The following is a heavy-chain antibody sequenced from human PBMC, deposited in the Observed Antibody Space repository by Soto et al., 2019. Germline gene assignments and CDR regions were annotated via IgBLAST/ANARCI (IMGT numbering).Heavy chain of an antibody. V-gene: IGHV1-69*12. Sequence: QVQLVQSGAEVKKPGSSVKVSCKASGGTFSSYAISWVRQAPGQGLEWMGGIIPIFGTANYAQKFQGRVTITADESTSAAYMQLSSLRSEDTAVYYCATGPSGTPEPYFYSDGMDVWGQGTTVTVSS. D-gene: IGHD3-10*01. CDR2: IIPIFGTA. CDR3: ATGPSGTPEPYFYSDGMDV. CDR1: GGTFSSYA. J-gene: IGHJ6*02.